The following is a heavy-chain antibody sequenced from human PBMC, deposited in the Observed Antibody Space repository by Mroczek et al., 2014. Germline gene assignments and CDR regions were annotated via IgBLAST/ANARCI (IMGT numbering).Heavy chain of an antibody. Sequence: VQLQESGAEVKKPGESLKISCKGSGYSFTSYWIGWVRQMPGKGLEWMGIIYPGDSDTRYSPSFQGQVTISADKSISTAYLQWSSLKASDTAMYYCARSPYCGGDCYSTGAFDIWGQGTMVTVSS. CDR1: GYSFTSYW. J-gene: IGHJ3*02. CDR3: ARSPYCGGDCYSTGAFDI. CDR2: IYPGDSDT. V-gene: IGHV5-51*03. D-gene: IGHD2-21*02.